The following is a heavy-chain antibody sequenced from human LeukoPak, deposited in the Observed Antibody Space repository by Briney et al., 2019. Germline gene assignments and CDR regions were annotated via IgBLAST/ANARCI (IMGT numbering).Heavy chain of an antibody. Sequence: GGSLRLSCAASGFIVSSNYVNWVRQAPGKGLEWVSVIYSGGSTYYADSVKGRFTISRDNSKNTLYLQMNSLRAEDTAVYYCAGGRPDYWGQGTLVTVSS. CDR3: AGGRPDY. CDR1: GFIVSSNY. CDR2: IYSGGST. J-gene: IGHJ4*02. V-gene: IGHV3-53*01.